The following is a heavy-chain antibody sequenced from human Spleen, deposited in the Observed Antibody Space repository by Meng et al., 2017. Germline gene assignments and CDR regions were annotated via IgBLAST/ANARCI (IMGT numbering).Heavy chain of an antibody. CDR1: GFTLSDYY. CDR3: TGHTDY. CDR2: IKSNTDGGTA. J-gene: IGHJ4*02. Sequence: GESLKISCAASGFTLSDYYMSWIRQAPGKGLEWVGRIKSNTDGGTAEYAAPVTGRFTISRDDSKNTVFLQMNSLKTEDTAVYYCTGHTDYWGQGALVTVSS. V-gene: IGHV3-15*01.